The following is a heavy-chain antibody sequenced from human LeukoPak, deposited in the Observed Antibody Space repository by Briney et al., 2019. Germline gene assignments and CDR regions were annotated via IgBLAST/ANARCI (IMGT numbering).Heavy chain of an antibody. CDR3: ARVSWFPGTSYYYMDV. Sequence: SETLSLTCTVSGGSIRSYYWSWIRQPPGKVLEWIGYIRYSGTTNYNPSLKSRGTISVDTSKNQFSLKLSSVTAADTAVYYCARVSWFPGTSYYYMDVWGKGTTVTVSS. D-gene: IGHD1-1*01. J-gene: IGHJ6*03. CDR2: IRYSGTT. V-gene: IGHV4-59*01. CDR1: GGSIRSYY.